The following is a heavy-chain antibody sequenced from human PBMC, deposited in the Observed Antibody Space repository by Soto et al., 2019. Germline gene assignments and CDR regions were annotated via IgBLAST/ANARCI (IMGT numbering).Heavy chain of an antibody. Sequence: YGPTLVNPTQTLTLTCTFSGFSLSTSGLSVSWIRQPPGKALEWLGRTDWDDDKYYRTSLKTRLTISKDTSKNQVVLTMTNMDAVDTASYYRARIRDSYGSIDYWGQGTLVTVSS. CDR3: ARIRDSYGSIDY. CDR2: TDWDDDK. J-gene: IGHJ4*02. D-gene: IGHD5-18*01. V-gene: IGHV2-70*11. CDR1: GFSLSTSGLS.